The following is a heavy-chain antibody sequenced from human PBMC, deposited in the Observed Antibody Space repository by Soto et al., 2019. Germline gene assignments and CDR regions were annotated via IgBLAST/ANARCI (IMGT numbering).Heavy chain of an antibody. CDR3: ASSPLDYGDYSGY. CDR1: GGTFSSYT. D-gene: IGHD4-17*01. V-gene: IGHV1-69*02. J-gene: IGHJ4*02. Sequence: QVQLVQSGAEVKKPGSSVKVSCKASGGTFSSYTISWVRQAPGQGLEWMGRIIPILGIANYAQKFQGRVTITADKSTSTAYMELSSLRSEDTAVYYCASSPLDYGDYSGYWGQGTLVTVSS. CDR2: IIPILGIA.